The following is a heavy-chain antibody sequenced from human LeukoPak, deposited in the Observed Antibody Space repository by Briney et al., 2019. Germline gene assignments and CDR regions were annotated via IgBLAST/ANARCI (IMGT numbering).Heavy chain of an antibody. CDR1: GDSISSTSYY. CDR3: ARHSTGGFDY. D-gene: IGHD7-27*01. J-gene: IGHJ4*02. Sequence: SETLSLTCTVSGDSISSTSYYWGWIRQPPGKGLEWIGSIHYGGSTYYNPSLKSRVTISIDTSKNQFSLKLSSVTATDTAVYYCARHSTGGFDYWGQETLVTVSS. CDR2: IHYGGST. V-gene: IGHV4-39*01.